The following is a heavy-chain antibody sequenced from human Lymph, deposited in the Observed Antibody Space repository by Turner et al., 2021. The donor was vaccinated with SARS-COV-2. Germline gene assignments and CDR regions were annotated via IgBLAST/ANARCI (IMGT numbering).Heavy chain of an antibody. J-gene: IGHJ4*02. V-gene: IGHV4-30-4*01. CDR3: ARVVVLRRDYFDY. Sequence: QVQPQESGPGLVKPSQTLSLTCTVSGGSISSGDYYWGWIRQPPGRGLEWIGYIDYSGSTFNNPALKSRVTITVDTSKNQFSLKLSSVTAADTAGYYCARVVVLRRDYFDYWGQGTLVTVSS. CDR1: GGSISSGDYY. D-gene: IGHD2-8*01. CDR2: IDYSGST.